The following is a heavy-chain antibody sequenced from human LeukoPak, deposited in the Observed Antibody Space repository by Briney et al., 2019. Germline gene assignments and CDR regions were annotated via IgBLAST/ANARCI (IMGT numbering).Heavy chain of an antibody. Sequence: GGSLRLSCAASGFTFSSYWMHWVRQAPGKGLVWVSRINSDGSSTSYADSVKGRFTISRDNAKNTLYLQMNSLRDEDTAVYYCAELGITMIGGVWGKGTTVTISS. CDR3: AELGITMIGGV. CDR1: GFTFSSYW. V-gene: IGHV3-74*01. CDR2: INSDGSST. D-gene: IGHD3-10*02. J-gene: IGHJ6*04.